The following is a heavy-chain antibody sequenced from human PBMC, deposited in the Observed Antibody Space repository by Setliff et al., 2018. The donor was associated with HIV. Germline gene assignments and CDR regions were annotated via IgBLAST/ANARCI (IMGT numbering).Heavy chain of an antibody. D-gene: IGHD5-18*01. V-gene: IGHV3-74*01. CDR2: INGDGSFT. Sequence: GESLKISCAGSGFTFSSSWMHWVRQAPGKGLVWVSRINGDGSFTVYADSVKGRFTISRDNSKNTLYLQMNSLRAKDTAVYYCARDGGYSYGQNYWGQGTLVTVSS. CDR3: ARDGGYSYGQNY. CDR1: GFTFSSSW. J-gene: IGHJ4*02.